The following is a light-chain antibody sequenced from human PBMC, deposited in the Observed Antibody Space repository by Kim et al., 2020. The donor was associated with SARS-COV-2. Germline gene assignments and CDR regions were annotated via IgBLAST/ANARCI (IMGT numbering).Light chain of an antibody. J-gene: IGKJ2*01. V-gene: IGKV3-20*01. Sequence: SAGERATLSCRASQSVSKNYLAWYQQKPGQAPRLLIYGASSRATGIPDRFSGSGSGTDFILTISRLEPEDFAVYYCQQYGSSPYTFGHGTKLEI. CDR3: QQYGSSPYT. CDR2: GAS. CDR1: QSVSKNY.